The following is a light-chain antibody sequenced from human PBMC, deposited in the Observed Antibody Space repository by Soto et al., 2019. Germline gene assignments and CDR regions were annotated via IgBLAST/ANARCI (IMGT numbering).Light chain of an antibody. Sequence: DIQMTQSPSTLSAAVGDRVTITCRASQSFSTWLAWYQQKPGKAPKLLIYDASSLESGVPSRFSGSGSGTEFTLTIGGLQPDDFATYYCQQYKSYSATFGQGTKVDI. J-gene: IGKJ1*01. CDR1: QSFSTW. CDR3: QQYKSYSAT. CDR2: DAS. V-gene: IGKV1-5*01.